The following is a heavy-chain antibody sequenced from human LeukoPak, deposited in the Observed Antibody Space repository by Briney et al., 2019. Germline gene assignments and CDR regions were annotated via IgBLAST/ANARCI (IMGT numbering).Heavy chain of an antibody. CDR2: TSGSGGTS. Sequence: GGPLRLPCAASVFSFINKAVLWVRRSPGKGLEWVSATSGSGGTSYYLDSVEGRFTISRANSKNPLYLQMNSLTADDTAVYFWSKGTTKYPIIGKIDHMDGCGQGTTATAS. D-gene: IGHD2/OR15-2a*01. V-gene: IGHV3-23*01. J-gene: IGHJ6*02. CDR1: VFSFINKA. CDR3: SKGTTKYPIIGKIDHMDG.